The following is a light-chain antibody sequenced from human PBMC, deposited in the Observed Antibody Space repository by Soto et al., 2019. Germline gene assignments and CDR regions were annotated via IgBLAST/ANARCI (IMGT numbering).Light chain of an antibody. J-gene: IGKJ1*01. Sequence: EVVLTQSPGTLSLSPGERATLSCRASESVSSSFLTWYQQKPGQAPRLLIYRTSNRATGIPDRFSGSGSGTDFTLTISRLEPEDFAVYFCQHYGNSLWTFGQGTKVDIK. CDR2: RTS. CDR1: ESVSSSF. CDR3: QHYGNSLWT. V-gene: IGKV3-20*01.